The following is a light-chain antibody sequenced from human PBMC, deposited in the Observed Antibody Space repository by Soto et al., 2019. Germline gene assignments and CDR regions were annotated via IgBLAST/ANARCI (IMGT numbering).Light chain of an antibody. Sequence: IVMTQSPSSLSVSLGERATINCKSSQSVLYSSSNKNYLAWYQQKPGQPPKLLIYWASTRESGVPDRFSGSGSGTDFTLTISSLQAEDVAIYYCQQYYSTPRTFGQGTKVDI. CDR2: WAS. V-gene: IGKV4-1*01. CDR1: QSVLYSSSNKNY. J-gene: IGKJ1*01. CDR3: QQYYSTPRT.